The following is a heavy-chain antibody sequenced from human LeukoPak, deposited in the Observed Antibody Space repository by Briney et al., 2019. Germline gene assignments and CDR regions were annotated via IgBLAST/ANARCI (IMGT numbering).Heavy chain of an antibody. Sequence: GGSLRLSCAASGFTFSSYDMTWVRQAPGKGLEWVSSISSSGGSTYYADSVRGRFTISRDNSKNTLYLQMDSLRAEDTAVSYCAKDLVTGGLDNRGQGTLVTASS. V-gene: IGHV3-23*01. CDR2: ISSSGGST. CDR3: AKDLVTGGLDN. J-gene: IGHJ4*02. CDR1: GFTFSSYD. D-gene: IGHD3-10*01.